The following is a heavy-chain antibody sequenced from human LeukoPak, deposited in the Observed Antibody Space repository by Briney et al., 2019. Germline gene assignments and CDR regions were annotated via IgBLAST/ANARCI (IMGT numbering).Heavy chain of an antibody. D-gene: IGHD1-1*01. Sequence: SETLSLTCTVSGGSISSYYWNWIRQPPGKGLEWIGYIYYSGSTNYNPSLESRVTISLDTSKNQFSLKLTSVTAADTAPYYCARGFRNGNEYSYQYHMDVWGKGTTVTVSS. V-gene: IGHV4-59*01. J-gene: IGHJ6*03. CDR2: IYYSGST. CDR3: ARGFRNGNEYSYQYHMDV. CDR1: GGSISSYY.